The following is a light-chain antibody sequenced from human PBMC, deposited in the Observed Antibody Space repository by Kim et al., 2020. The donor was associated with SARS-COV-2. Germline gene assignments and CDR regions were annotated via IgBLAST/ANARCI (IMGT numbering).Light chain of an antibody. CDR1: QSISSW. CDR3: QQYNSYSRLT. CDR2: KAS. V-gene: IGKV1-5*03. J-gene: IGKJ4*01. Sequence: DIQMTQSPSTLSASVGDRVTITCRASQSISSWLAWYRQKPGKAPKLLIYKASSLESGVPSRFSGSGSGTEFTLTISSLQPDDFATYYCQQYNSYSRLTFGGGTKVDIK.